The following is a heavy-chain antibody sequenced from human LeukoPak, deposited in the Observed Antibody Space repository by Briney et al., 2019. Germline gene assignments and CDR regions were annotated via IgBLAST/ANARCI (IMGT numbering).Heavy chain of an antibody. Sequence: SETLSLTCTVSGGSISIYYWSWIRQPPGKGLEWIGEINHSGRTNYNPSLKSRVTISVDTSKNQFYLTLSSVTAADTAVYYCARASPPLVVVVAATYNWFDPWGQGTLVTVSS. D-gene: IGHD2-15*01. CDR2: INHSGRT. CDR1: GGSISIYY. CDR3: ARASPPLVVVVAATYNWFDP. V-gene: IGHV4-34*01. J-gene: IGHJ5*02.